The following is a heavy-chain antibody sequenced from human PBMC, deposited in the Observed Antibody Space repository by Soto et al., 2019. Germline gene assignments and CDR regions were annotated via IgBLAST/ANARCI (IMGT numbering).Heavy chain of an antibody. V-gene: IGHV4-30-2*01. Sequence: KTSETLSLTCAVSGGSVTSGTYSWNWIRQPPGKGLEWIGYIFPSGTTYYNPSLKSRVSISIDVSKNQFSLNLRSLTAADTAVYYCARGREFDSWGQGTLVTVSS. CDR3: ARGREFDS. CDR1: GGSVTSGTYS. CDR2: IFPSGTT. J-gene: IGHJ4*02.